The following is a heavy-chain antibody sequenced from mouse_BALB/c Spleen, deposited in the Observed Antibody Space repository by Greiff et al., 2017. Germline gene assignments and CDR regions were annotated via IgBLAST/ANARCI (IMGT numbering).Heavy chain of an antibody. CDR2: ISSGSSTI. D-gene: IGHD2-10*02. CDR1: GFTFSSFG. J-gene: IGHJ4*01. CDR3: ARSGYGNSHYYAMDY. Sequence: EVQLQESGGGLVQPGGSRKLSCAASGFTFSSFGMHWVRQAPEKGLEWVAYISSGSSTIYYADTVKGRFTISRDNPKNTLFLQMTSLRSEDTAMYYCARSGYGNSHYYAMDYWGQGTSVTVSS. V-gene: IGHV5-17*02.